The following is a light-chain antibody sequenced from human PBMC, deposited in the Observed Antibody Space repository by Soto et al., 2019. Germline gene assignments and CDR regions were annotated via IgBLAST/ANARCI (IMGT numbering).Light chain of an antibody. J-gene: IGKJ4*02. CDR1: QAISTY. CDR2: AAS. Sequence: DIQLTQSPSFLSASVGDRVTITCRASQAISTYLAWYQQNPGEAPKLLITAASTLQSGVPSRFRGSGSGTEFTLTSSSLQPEDFATYYCQQLNDYPLTFGGGTKVDI. CDR3: QQLNDYPLT. V-gene: IGKV1-9*01.